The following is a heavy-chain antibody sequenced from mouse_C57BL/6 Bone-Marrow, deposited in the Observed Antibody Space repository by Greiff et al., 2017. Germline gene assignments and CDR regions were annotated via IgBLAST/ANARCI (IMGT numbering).Heavy chain of an antibody. J-gene: IGHJ2*01. Sequence: QVQRQQSGAELVRPGTSVKVSCKASGYAFTNYLIEWVKQRPGQGLEWIGVINPGSGGTNYNEKFKGKATLTADKSSSTAYMQLSSLTSEDSAVYFCARDLLFDYWGQGTTLTVSS. V-gene: IGHV1-54*01. CDR2: INPGSGGT. CDR3: ARDLLFDY. CDR1: GYAFTNYL.